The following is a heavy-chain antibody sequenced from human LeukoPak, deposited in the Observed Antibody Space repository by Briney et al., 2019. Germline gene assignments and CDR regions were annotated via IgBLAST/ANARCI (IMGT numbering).Heavy chain of an antibody. CDR3: ATLDSSREYFQH. V-gene: IGHV3-48*03. CDR2: INSTGSTI. Sequence: GGSLRLSCAASGFTFSSYEMNWVRQAPGKGLEWVSYINSTGSTIYYADSVKGRFTISRDNDKNSLYLQMNSLRAEDTAVYYCATLDSSREYFQHWGQGTLVTVSS. J-gene: IGHJ1*01. CDR1: GFTFSSYE. D-gene: IGHD6-6*01.